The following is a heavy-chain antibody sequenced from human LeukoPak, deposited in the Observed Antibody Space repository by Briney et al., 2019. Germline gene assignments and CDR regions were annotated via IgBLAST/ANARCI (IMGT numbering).Heavy chain of an antibody. J-gene: IGHJ4*02. CDR1: GFTFSSYD. Sequence: PGGSLRLSCAASGFTFSSYDMTWVRQAPGKGLEWVSLITGSGGSTYYADSVKGRFTISRDNSKNTLYLQMNSLRTEDTAVYYCTKATAYQPPVSFDYWGQGTLVTVSS. V-gene: IGHV3-23*01. CDR3: TKATAYQPPVSFDY. D-gene: IGHD2-2*01. CDR2: ITGSGGST.